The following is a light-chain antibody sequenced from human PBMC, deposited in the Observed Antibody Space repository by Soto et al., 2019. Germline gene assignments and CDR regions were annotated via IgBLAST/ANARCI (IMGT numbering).Light chain of an antibody. J-gene: IGKJ4*01. CDR2: GAS. V-gene: IGKV1-39*01. CDR3: QQTYSSPLT. CDR1: QTIDRF. Sequence: DIQMTQSPSSLSASVGDRVTIACRASQTIDRFLHWYQHKPGKAPELLIFGASRLQSGVPSRFSGSGSGMDFSLTISSLQPEDFATYYCQQTYSSPLTFGGGPKVEIK.